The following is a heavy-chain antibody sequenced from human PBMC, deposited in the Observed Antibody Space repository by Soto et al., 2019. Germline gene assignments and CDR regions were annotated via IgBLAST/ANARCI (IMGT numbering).Heavy chain of an antibody. CDR3: AKEPGYSGYDGDFDY. CDR2: ISGSGGST. V-gene: IGHV3-23*01. CDR1: GFTFSSYA. D-gene: IGHD5-12*01. Sequence: EVQLLESGGGLVQPGGSLRLSCAASGFTFSSYAMSWVRQAPGKGLEWVSAISGSGGSTYYADSVKGRFTISRDNSKNTLYLLMYSLRVEDTAVYYCAKEPGYSGYDGDFDYCGHGTLVTVSS. J-gene: IGHJ4*01.